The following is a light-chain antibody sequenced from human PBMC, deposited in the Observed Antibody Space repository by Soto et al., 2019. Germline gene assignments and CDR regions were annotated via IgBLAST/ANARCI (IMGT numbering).Light chain of an antibody. Sequence: QSALTQPASVSGSPGKSITISCTGTSSNVGGYNYVSWYQQHPGKAPKLMIYEVSNRPSGVSNRFSGSKSGNTASLTISGLQAEDEADYYCSTFTSINTRVFGGGTKLTVL. J-gene: IGLJ3*02. CDR3: STFTSINTRV. CDR1: SSNVGGYNY. CDR2: EVS. V-gene: IGLV2-14*01.